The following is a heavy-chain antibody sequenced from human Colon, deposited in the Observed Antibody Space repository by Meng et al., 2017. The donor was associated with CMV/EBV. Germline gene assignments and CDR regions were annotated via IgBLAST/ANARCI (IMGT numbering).Heavy chain of an antibody. Sequence: GESLKISCAASGIIFNTHGIHWLRQAPGKGLEWVAFMWLDGTERYNEKIVKGRFTGSRDKSKNTVFLQLSSLRVEDTAVYYCVGHEGGPREGVRLLWGQGTLVTVSS. V-gene: IGHV3-30*02. D-gene: IGHD3-10*01. CDR2: MWLDGTER. CDR3: VGHEGGPREGVRLL. CDR1: GIIFNTHG. J-gene: IGHJ4*02.